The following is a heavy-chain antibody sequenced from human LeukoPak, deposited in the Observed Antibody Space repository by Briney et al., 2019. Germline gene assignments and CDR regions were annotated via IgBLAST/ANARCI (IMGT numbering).Heavy chain of an antibody. D-gene: IGHD3-16*01. CDR2: IRYDGSNK. Sequence: GGSLRLXCAASGFTFSSYGMHWVRLAPGKGLEWVAFIRYDGSNKYYADSVKGRFTISRDNSKNMLYLQMNSLRAEDTAVYYCAKPELIGDAFDIWGQGTMVTVSS. V-gene: IGHV3-30*02. CDR3: AKPELIGDAFDI. CDR1: GFTFSSYG. J-gene: IGHJ3*02.